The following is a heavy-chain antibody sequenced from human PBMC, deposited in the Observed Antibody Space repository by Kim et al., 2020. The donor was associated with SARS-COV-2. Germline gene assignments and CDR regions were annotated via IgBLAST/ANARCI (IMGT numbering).Heavy chain of an antibody. V-gene: IGHV4-34*01. Sequence: HSGSTNYTPSLQSRVTISVDTSKNQFSLKLSSVTAADTAVYYCATRRGYWGQGTLVTVSS. J-gene: IGHJ4*02. CDR2: HSGST. D-gene: IGHD3-10*01. CDR3: ATRRGY.